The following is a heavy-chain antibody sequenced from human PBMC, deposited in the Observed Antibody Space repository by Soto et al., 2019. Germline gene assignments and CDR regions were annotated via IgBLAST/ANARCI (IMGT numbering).Heavy chain of an antibody. V-gene: IGHV1-18*01. CDR3: VMVDNYVTPTPQDV. CDR2: ISPYTGNT. Sequence: QVQLVQSGDEVKKPGDSVKVTCKASGYIFVNYGIAWVRQAPGQGLEWMGWISPYTGNTHSATKVQGRLTMTTDTSTSTAYMDLGSLTSDDTAVYYCVMVDNYVTPTPQDVWGQGTTVTVSS. J-gene: IGHJ6*02. D-gene: IGHD3-16*01. CDR1: GYIFVNYG.